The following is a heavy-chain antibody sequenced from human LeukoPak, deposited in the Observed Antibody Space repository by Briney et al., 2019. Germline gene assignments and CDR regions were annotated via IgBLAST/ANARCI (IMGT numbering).Heavy chain of an antibody. CDR3: AKIGRSYYDSSGYRAEYFQH. V-gene: IGHV3-23*01. J-gene: IGHJ1*01. CDR1: GFTFSSYA. CDR2: ISGSGGST. D-gene: IGHD3-22*01. Sequence: GGSLRLSCAASGFTFSSYAMSWVRQAPGKGLEWVSAISGSGGSTYYADSVKGRFTISRDNSKNTLYLQMNSLRAEDTAVYYCAKIGRSYYDSSGYRAEYFQHWGQGTLVTVSS.